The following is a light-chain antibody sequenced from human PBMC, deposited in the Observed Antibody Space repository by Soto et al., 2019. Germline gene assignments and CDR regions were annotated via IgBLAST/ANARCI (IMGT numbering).Light chain of an antibody. CDR3: ASWDGSLIGHV. CDR2: TDS. J-gene: IGLJ1*01. V-gene: IGLV1-44*01. CDR1: SSNIGSNA. Sequence: HSVLTQPPSASGTPGQRVTISCSGSSSNIGSNAVNWYQHLPGTAPKLLIFTDSQRPSGVPDRFSGSRSGTSASLAISGLQSEDEADYYCASWDGSLIGHVFGTGTKLTVL.